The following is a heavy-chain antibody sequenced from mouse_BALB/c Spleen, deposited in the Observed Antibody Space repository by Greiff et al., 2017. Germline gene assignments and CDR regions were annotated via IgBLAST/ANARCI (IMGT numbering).Heavy chain of an antibody. CDR2: IYPGNSDT. D-gene: IGHD1-1*01. J-gene: IGHJ4*01. CDR1: GYTFTSYW. CDR3: TRGGRSYDYAMDY. Sequence: VQLQQSGTVLARPGASVKMSCKASGYTFTSYWMHWVKQRPGQGLEWIGAIYPGNSDTSYNQKFKGKAKLTAVTSTSTAYMELSSLTTEDSAVYYCTRGGRSYDYAMDYWGQGTSVTVSS. V-gene: IGHV1-5*01.